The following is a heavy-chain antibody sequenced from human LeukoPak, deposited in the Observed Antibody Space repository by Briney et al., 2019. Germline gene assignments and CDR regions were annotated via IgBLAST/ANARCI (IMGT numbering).Heavy chain of an antibody. V-gene: IGHV5-51*01. D-gene: IGHD4-17*01. J-gene: IGHJ3*02. CDR1: GYRFTNYW. Sequence: GESLKISCKGSGYRFTNYWIGWVRQMPGKGLEWMGIIYPGDSETRYSPSFQGQVTISADKSISTAYLQWSSLKASDTAMYYCARARLRRIDAFDIWGQGTMVTVSS. CDR2: IYPGDSET. CDR3: ARARLRRIDAFDI.